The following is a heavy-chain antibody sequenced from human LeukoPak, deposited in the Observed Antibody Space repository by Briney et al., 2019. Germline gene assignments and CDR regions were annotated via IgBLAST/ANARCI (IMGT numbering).Heavy chain of an antibody. Sequence: GGSLRLSCVVSGFTFSGHNMNWGRQAPGKGLEWIAYISSTSVIYYADSVKGRFTISRDNAKNSLFLQMNSLRVDDTAVYYCAREGDGSNSGFAYWGQGTLVTVSS. J-gene: IGHJ4*02. CDR2: ISSTSVI. CDR3: AREGDGSNSGFAY. CDR1: GFTFSGHN. V-gene: IGHV3-48*01. D-gene: IGHD4-23*01.